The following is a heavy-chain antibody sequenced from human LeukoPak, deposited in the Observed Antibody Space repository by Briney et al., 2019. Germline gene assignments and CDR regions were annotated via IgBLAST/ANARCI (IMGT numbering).Heavy chain of an antibody. D-gene: IGHD3-16*02. CDR3: ARAFQSLGGLSLPDY. CDR2: IHPSTGNP. J-gene: IGHJ4*02. V-gene: IGHV7-4-1*02. CDR1: GGTFSSYA. Sequence: ASVKVSCKASGGTFSSYAISWVRQAPGQGLEWMGWIHPSTGNPTYAQGFAGRFVFSLDTSVSTTYLQISSLKAEDTAVYYCARAFQSLGGLSLPDYWGQGTLVTVSS.